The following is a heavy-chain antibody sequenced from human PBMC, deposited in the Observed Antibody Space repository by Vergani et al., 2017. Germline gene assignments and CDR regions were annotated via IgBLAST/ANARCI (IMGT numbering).Heavy chain of an antibody. D-gene: IGHD2-15*01. CDR3: ARGGYCSGGSCYTHNDY. Sequence: QVQLVQSGAEVKKPGASVKVSCKASGYTFTSYYMHWVRQAPGQGLEWMGIINPSGGSTSYAQKFQGRVTMTRDPSTSTVYMELSSLRSEDTAVYYCARGGYCSGGSCYTHNDYWGQGTLVTVAS. J-gene: IGHJ4*02. CDR2: INPSGGST. CDR1: GYTFTSYY. V-gene: IGHV1-46*03.